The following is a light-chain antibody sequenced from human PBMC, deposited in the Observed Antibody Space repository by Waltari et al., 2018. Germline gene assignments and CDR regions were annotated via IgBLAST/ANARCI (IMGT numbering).Light chain of an antibody. CDR3: QQSSRFPLT. J-gene: IGKJ4*01. V-gene: IGKV6-21*01. CDR2: YTS. CDR1: QSIGSS. Sequence: EIVLTQSPDFLSVTPQEKVTITCRASQSIGSSIHWYQQKPHQSPKFLIAYTSQSFSGVPSRFSGSGSGTEFTLTISSPEAEDAATYYCQQSSRFPLTFGGGTKVEIK.